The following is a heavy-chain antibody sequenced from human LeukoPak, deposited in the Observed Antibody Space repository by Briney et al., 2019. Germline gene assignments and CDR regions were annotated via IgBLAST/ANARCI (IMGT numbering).Heavy chain of an antibody. J-gene: IGHJ4*02. CDR3: ARAGSERFLEWLLFDY. CDR2: ISSSGSTI. CDR1: GFTFSDYY. D-gene: IGHD3-3*01. V-gene: IGHV3-11*04. Sequence: GGSLRLSCAVSGFTFSDYYMSWIRQALGKGLEWVSYISSSGSTIYYADSVKGRFTISRDNAKNSLYLQMNSLRAEDTAVYYCARAGSERFLEWLLFDYWGQGTLVTVSS.